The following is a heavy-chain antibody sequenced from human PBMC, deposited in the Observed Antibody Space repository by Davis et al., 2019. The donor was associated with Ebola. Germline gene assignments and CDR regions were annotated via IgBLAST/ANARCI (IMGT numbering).Heavy chain of an antibody. CDR2: VFSHGAP. CDR3: SRQEFRYTSCPPEYYFHY. V-gene: IGHV4-59*08. Sequence: MPSETLSLTCPVSAASTSTHYFRWIRQLPGKGLEWVGYVFSHGAPTYNPSLKTRVTMAFNSSKNQSSLKLTSVTAADTAMYYYSRQEFRYTSCPPEYYFHYWGQGTLVTVSS. D-gene: IGHD2-2*01. CDR1: AASTSTHY. J-gene: IGHJ4*02.